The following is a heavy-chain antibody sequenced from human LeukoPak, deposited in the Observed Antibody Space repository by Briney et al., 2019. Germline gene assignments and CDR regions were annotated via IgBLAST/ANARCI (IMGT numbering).Heavy chain of an antibody. CDR1: GGSISSGDYY. J-gene: IGHJ4*02. V-gene: IGHV4-30-4*01. Sequence: SETLSLTCTVSGGSISSGDYYWSWIRQPPGKGLEWIGYTYYSGSTYYNPSLKSRVTISVDTSKNQFSLKLSSVTVADTAVYYCARARSNTFDYWGQGTLVTVSS. D-gene: IGHD2/OR15-2a*01. CDR3: ARARSNTFDY. CDR2: TYYSGST.